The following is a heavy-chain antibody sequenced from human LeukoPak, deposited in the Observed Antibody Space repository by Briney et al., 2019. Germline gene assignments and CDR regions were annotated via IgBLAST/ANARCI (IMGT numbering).Heavy chain of an antibody. V-gene: IGHV4-38-2*02. J-gene: IGHJ4*02. Sequence: PSETLSLTCIVSGYSISNGYYWGWIRQPPGKGLEWIGNIDHSRSTYYNPSLKSRVTISVDTSKNQFSLKMSSVTAADTAVYYCARRYEPTGTTDYWGQGTLVTVSS. CDR3: ARRYEPTGTTDY. CDR1: GYSISNGYY. CDR2: IDHSRST. D-gene: IGHD1-1*01.